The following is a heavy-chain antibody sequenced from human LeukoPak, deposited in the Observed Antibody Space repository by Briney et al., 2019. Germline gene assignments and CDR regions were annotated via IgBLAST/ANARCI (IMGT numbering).Heavy chain of an antibody. J-gene: IGHJ3*02. V-gene: IGHV3-48*01. CDR3: ATNVDVLLWFGESVDAFDI. D-gene: IGHD3-10*01. Sequence: GGSLRLSCAASGFTFSSYTMNWVRQPPGKGLEWVSNIGTSSTTIYYADSVKGRFTISRDNSKNTLYLQMNSLRAEDTAVYYCATNVDVLLWFGESVDAFDIWGQGTMVTVSS. CDR2: IGTSSTTI. CDR1: GFTFSSYT.